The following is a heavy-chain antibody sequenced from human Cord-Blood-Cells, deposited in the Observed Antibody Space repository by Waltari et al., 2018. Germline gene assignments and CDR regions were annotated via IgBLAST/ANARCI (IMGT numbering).Heavy chain of an antibody. CDR2: IDYMGST. J-gene: IGHJ6*02. Sequence: QVQLQESGPGLVKPSETPSLTCTVSGGSVSSGSYYWSWIRQPPGKGLEWIGYIDYMGSTNENPALKSRVTISVDTSKNQFSLKLSSVTAADTAVYYCARDRGSSGYYTTYYYYGMDVWGQGTTVTVSS. CDR3: ARDRGSSGYYTTYYYYGMDV. V-gene: IGHV4-61*01. CDR1: GGSVSSGSYY. D-gene: IGHD3-3*01.